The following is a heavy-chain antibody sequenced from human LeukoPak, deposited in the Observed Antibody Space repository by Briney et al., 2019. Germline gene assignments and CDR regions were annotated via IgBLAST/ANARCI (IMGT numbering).Heavy chain of an antibody. CDR2: INHSGST. Sequence: SETLSLTCAVYGGSFSGYYWSWIRQPPGKGLEWIGEINHSGSTNYHPSLKSRVTISVDTSKNQFSLKLSSVTAADTAVYYCARVAGYCSGGSCYRGGWFDPWGQGTLVTVSS. CDR1: GGSFSGYY. CDR3: ARVAGYCSGGSCYRGGWFDP. D-gene: IGHD2-15*01. J-gene: IGHJ5*02. V-gene: IGHV4-34*01.